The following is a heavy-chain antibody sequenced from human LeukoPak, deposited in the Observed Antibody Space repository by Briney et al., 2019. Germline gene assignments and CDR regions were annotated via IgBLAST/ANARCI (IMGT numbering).Heavy chain of an antibody. J-gene: IGHJ4*02. CDR1: GYTFTGYY. V-gene: IGHV1-2*02. D-gene: IGHD3-22*01. CDR2: INPNSGST. CDR3: ARVDSRGGYYRRYFDY. Sequence: ASVKVSCKASGYTFTGYYMHWVRQAPGQGLEWMGWINPNSGSTNYAQKFQGRVTMTRDTSISTAYMELSRLRSDDTAVYYCARVDSRGGYYRRYFDYWGQGTLVTVSS.